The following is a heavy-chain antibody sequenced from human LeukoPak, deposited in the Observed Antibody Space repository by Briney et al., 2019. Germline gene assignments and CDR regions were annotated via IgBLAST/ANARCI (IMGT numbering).Heavy chain of an antibody. CDR1: GGSISSYY. J-gene: IGHJ4*02. Sequence: SETLSLTCTVSGGSISSYYWSWIRQPPGKGLEWIGYIYYSGGTNYNPSLKSRVTISVDTSKNQFSLKLSSVTAADTAVYYCASSMAGFPTDWGQGTLVTVSS. CDR3: ASSMAGFPTD. D-gene: IGHD5-24*01. CDR2: IYYSGGT. V-gene: IGHV4-59*01.